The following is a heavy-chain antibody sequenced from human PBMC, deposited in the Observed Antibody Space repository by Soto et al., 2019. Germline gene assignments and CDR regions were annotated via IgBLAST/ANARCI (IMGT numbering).Heavy chain of an antibody. V-gene: IGHV4-4*02. CDR2: VHISGHS. J-gene: IGHJ3*02. Sequence: SETLSLTCTLSGGSVRAPDWWNWVRQSPDKGLEWIAEVHISGHSNYNPSLRSRVSVSIDSSKNQFYLNLNSVTAEDTAVYYCAKPNRITIFGVDSLGAFDIWGQGTMVTVSS. D-gene: IGHD3-3*01. CDR3: AKPNRITIFGVDSLGAFDI. CDR1: GGSVRAPDW.